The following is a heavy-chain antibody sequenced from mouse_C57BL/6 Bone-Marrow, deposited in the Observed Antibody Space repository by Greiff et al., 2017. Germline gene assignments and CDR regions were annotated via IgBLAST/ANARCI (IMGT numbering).Heavy chain of an antibody. CDR1: GYSITSGYY. V-gene: IGHV3-6*01. D-gene: IGHD2-4*01. Sequence: EVKLMESGPGLVKPSQSLSLTCSVTGYSITSGYYWNWIRQFPGNKLEWMGYISYDGSNNYNPSLKNRISITLDTSKNQFFLKFKSVTTEYTATYYCARDHYDYVYFDYWGQGTTLTVSS. J-gene: IGHJ2*01. CDR2: ISYDGSN. CDR3: ARDHYDYVYFDY.